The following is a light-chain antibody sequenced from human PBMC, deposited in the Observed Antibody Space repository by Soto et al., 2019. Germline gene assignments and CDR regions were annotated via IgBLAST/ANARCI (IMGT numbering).Light chain of an antibody. J-gene: IGKJ3*01. CDR1: QSVSSY. Sequence: EIVLTQSPATLSLSPGERATLSCRASQSVSSYLAWYQQKPGQAPRLLIYDASNRATGIPARFSGSGSGTDFTLTISSLEPEDFAVYYCQQRSNWPFTFGPGNQVDIK. CDR3: QQRSNWPFT. CDR2: DAS. V-gene: IGKV3-11*01.